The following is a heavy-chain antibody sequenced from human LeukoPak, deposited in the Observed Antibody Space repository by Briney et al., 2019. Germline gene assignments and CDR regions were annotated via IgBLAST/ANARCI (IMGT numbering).Heavy chain of an antibody. J-gene: IGHJ4*02. CDR1: GFTFSSYW. CDR3: ARGSGPSGPFDY. V-gene: IGHV3-74*01. D-gene: IGHD6-19*01. Sequence: GGPLRLSCAASGFTFSSYWMHWVRQAPGKGLVWVSRINSDGSSTSYADSVKGRFTISRDNAKNTLYLQMNSLRAEDTAVYYCARGSGPSGPFDYWGQGTLVTVSS. CDR2: INSDGSST.